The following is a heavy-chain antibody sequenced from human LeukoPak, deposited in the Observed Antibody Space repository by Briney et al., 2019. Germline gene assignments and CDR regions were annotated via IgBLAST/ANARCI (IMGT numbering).Heavy chain of an antibody. CDR1: GPSLSTYS. Sequence: QPGGSLRLSCAPSGPSLSTYSMRWVRQPPGRGPGWDSAITGSGYTHHADSVNGRFTISRDNSKNTMYLQMSRLSAEDTALYYCAKGDTAGTALHWFDPWGQGTLVTVSS. D-gene: IGHD1-1*01. CDR2: ITGSGYT. J-gene: IGHJ5*02. V-gene: IGHV3-23*01. CDR3: AKGDTAGTALHWFDP.